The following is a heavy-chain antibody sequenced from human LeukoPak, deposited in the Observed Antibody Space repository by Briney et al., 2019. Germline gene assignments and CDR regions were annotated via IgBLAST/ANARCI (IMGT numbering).Heavy chain of an antibody. V-gene: IGHV1-24*01. CDR3: ATMVLAAAGIFFDY. Sequence: GASVKVSCKASGYTFTSYDINWVRQATGQGLEWMGGFDPEDGETIYAQKFQGRVTMTEDTSTDTAYMELSSLRSEDTAVYYCATMVLAAAGIFFDYWGQGTLVTVSS. CDR1: GYTFTSYD. CDR2: FDPEDGET. D-gene: IGHD6-13*01. J-gene: IGHJ4*02.